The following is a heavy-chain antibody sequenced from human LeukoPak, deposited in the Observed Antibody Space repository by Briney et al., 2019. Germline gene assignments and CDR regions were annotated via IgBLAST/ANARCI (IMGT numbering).Heavy chain of an antibody. J-gene: IGHJ4*02. CDR2: ISSNGGST. V-gene: IGHV3-64D*06. Sequence: GALRLSCSASGFTFSNYAMHWVRQAPGKGLEHVSAISSNGGSTYYADSVTGRFTISRDNSKNTLYLQMSSLRAEDTAVYYCVKHFDYWGQGTLVTVSS. CDR1: GFTFSNYA. CDR3: VKHFDY.